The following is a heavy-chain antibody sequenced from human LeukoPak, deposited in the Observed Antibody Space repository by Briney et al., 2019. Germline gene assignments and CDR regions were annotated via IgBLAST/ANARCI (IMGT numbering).Heavy chain of an antibody. D-gene: IGHD4-17*01. CDR2: ISYDGSNK. Sequence: GRSLRPSCAASGFTFSSYAMHWVRQAPGKGLEGVAVISYDGSNKYYADPVKGRFTISRDNSKNTLYLQMNSLRAEDTAVYYCARVGGTVTYDAFDIWGQGTMVTVSS. CDR3: ARVGGTVTYDAFDI. CDR1: GFTFSSYA. V-gene: IGHV3-30-3*01. J-gene: IGHJ3*02.